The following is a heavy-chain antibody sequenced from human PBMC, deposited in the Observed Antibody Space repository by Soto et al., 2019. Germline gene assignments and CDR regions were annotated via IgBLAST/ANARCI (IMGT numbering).Heavy chain of an antibody. CDR1: GFTFSSYA. Sequence: GSLRLSCAASGFTFSSYAMHWVRQAPGKGLEWVAVISYDGSNKYYADSVKGRFTISRDNSKNTLYLQMNSLRAEDTAVYYCARDGGYSYGTTEFDYWGQGTLVTVSS. CDR3: ARDGGYSYGTTEFDY. D-gene: IGHD5-18*01. J-gene: IGHJ4*02. V-gene: IGHV3-30-3*01. CDR2: ISYDGSNK.